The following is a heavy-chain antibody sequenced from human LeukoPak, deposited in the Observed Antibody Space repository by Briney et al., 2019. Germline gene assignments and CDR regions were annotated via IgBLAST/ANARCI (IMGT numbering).Heavy chain of an antibody. J-gene: IGHJ4*02. CDR3: ARGYYYGQRGYFDY. V-gene: IGHV1-69*13. D-gene: IGHD3-10*01. CDR2: IIPIFGTA. CDR1: GGTFSSYA. Sequence: SVKVSCKASGGTFSSYAISWVRQAPGQGLEWTGGIIPIFGTANYAQKFQGRVTITADESTSTAYMELSSLRSEDTAVYYCARGYYYGQRGYFDYWGQGTLVTVSS.